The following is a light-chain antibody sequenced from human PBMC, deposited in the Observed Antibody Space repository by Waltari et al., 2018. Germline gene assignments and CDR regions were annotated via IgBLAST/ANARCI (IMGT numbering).Light chain of an antibody. CDR2: EDY. V-gene: IGLV6-57*03. CDR3: QSYDNDNVV. Sequence: NFILTQTHSVSESPGKTVTISCTRSSGSIGSSYVQWYQQRPGSAPTPLIYEDYQRPDGVPVRFSGSIVISANSAYVTISGLKPEDEADYYCQSYDNDNVVFGGGTRLTVL. J-gene: IGLJ3*02. CDR1: SGSIGSSY.